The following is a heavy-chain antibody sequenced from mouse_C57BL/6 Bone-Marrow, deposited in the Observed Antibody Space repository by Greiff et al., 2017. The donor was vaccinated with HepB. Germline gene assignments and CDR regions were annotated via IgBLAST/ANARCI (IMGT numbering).Heavy chain of an antibody. D-gene: IGHD1-1*01. V-gene: IGHV1-75*01. J-gene: IGHJ1*03. Sequence: QVQLKESGPELVKPGASVKISCKASGYTFTDYYINWVKQRPGQGLEWIGWIFPGSGSTYYNEKFKGKATLTVDKSSSTAYMLLSSLTSEDSAVYFCARSYYGRSLYWYFDVWGTGTTVTVSS. CDR3: ARSYYGRSLYWYFDV. CDR2: IFPGSGST. CDR1: GYTFTDYY.